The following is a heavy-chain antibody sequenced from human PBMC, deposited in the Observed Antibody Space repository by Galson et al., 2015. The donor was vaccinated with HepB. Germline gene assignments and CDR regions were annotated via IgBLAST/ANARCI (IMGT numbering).Heavy chain of an antibody. D-gene: IGHD2-15*01. V-gene: IGHV3-33*01. CDR2: IWYDGTNK. CDR3: TRDSFYFDYRGGPDY. J-gene: IGHJ4*02. CDR1: GFTFSNYG. Sequence: SLRLSCAASGFTFSNYGMHWVRQAPGKGLEWVAVIWYDGTNKYYADSVKGRLTISRDNSQNTLYLQMSSRRPGDTAVYYCTRDSFYFDYRGGPDYWGRGTLATVSS.